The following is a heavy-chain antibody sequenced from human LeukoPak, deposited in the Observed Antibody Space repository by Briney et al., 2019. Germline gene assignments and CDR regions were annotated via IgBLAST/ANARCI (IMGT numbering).Heavy chain of an antibody. D-gene: IGHD3-10*01. V-gene: IGHV1-18*01. CDR2: LSAYSAYT. J-gene: IGHJ4*02. CDR1: GYTFTSYG. Sequence: ASVKVSCKASGYTFTSYGLSWMRQAPGQGLEWLGWLSAYSAYTNYAQTLQGRVTVTTDTSTNTAYLELRSLRSDDTAVYYCARARGGLTPYFDVWGREPLVTVSS. CDR3: ARARGGLTPYFDV.